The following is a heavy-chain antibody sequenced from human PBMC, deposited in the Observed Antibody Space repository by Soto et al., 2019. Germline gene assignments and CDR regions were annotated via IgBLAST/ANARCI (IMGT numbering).Heavy chain of an antibody. CDR1: GFTFSSYA. J-gene: IGHJ4*02. Sequence: GGSLRLSYAASGFTFSSYAMNWVRQAPGKGLEWVSVISGSGDSTYYADSVKGRFTISRDNSKNTLYLQMNSLRAEDTAVYYCAKRAYGSDFDYWGQGTLVTVSS. V-gene: IGHV3-23*01. CDR2: ISGSGDST. D-gene: IGHD3-10*01. CDR3: AKRAYGSDFDY.